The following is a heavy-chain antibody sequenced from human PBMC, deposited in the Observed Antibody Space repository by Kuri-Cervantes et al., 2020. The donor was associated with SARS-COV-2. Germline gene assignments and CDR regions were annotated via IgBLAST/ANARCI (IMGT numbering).Heavy chain of an antibody. CDR1: GFSLSTSGMR. J-gene: IGHJ4*02. Sequence: GPTLVHPTQTLTRICTFSGFSLSTSGMRVSWIRQPPGKALEWLARIDWDDDKFYSTSLKTRLTISKDTSKNQVVLTMTNMDPVDTATYYCARDSVGYYYVYWGQGTLITVSS. CDR3: ARDSVGYYYVY. V-gene: IGHV2-70*04. D-gene: IGHD1-26*01. CDR2: IDWDDDK.